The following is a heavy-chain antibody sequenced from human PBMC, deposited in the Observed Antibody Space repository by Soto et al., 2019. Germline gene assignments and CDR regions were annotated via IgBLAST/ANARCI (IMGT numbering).Heavy chain of an antibody. J-gene: IGHJ6*02. Sequence: GGSLRLSCSASGFTFSSYAMHWVRQAPGKGLEYVSAISSNGGSTYYVDSVKGRFTISRDNSKNTLYLQMSSLRAEDTAVYYCARSDNYYYGMDVWGQGTTVTVSS. V-gene: IGHV3-64D*08. CDR3: ARSDNYYYGMDV. CDR2: ISSNGGST. CDR1: GFTFSSYA.